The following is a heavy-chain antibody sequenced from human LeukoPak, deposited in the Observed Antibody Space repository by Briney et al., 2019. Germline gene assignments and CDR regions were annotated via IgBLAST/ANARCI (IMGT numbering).Heavy chain of an antibody. CDR1: GASIGSTY. J-gene: IGHJ6*03. Sequence: PSETLSLTCTVSGASIGSTYWSWFRHPAGKGLEWIGRLYNSGSTNYNPSLKSRVTMSVDTSKNQFSLKLNSVTAADTAVYYCAREIYGSGTYYYYYYYMDVWGKGTTVTISS. CDR2: LYNSGST. V-gene: IGHV4-4*07. D-gene: IGHD3-10*01. CDR3: AREIYGSGTYYYYYYYMDV.